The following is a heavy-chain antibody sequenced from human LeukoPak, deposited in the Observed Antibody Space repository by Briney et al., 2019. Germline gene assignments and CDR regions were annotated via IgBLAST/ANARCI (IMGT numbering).Heavy chain of an antibody. CDR1: GFTFSSYG. D-gene: IGHD3-22*01. CDR2: ISYDGSDK. CDR3: ASLGAGSGYYDY. J-gene: IGHJ4*02. Sequence: GESLKISCAASGFTFSSYGMHWVRQAPGKGLEWVAVISYDGSDKFSADSVKGRFTISRDNSKNTLYLQMNSLIDEDTAVYYCASLGAGSGYYDYWGQGTLVTVSS. V-gene: IGHV3-30*03.